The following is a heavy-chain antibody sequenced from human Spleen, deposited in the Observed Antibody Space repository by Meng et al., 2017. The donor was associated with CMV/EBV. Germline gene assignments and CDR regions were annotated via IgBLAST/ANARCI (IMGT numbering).Heavy chain of an antibody. D-gene: IGHD3-9*01. J-gene: IGHJ4*02. CDR2: VNPSTGST. CDR1: GYTFTSYC. CDR3: ARGYYNILTGYYFGPVDY. V-gene: IGHV1-46*01. Sequence: ASVKVSCKTSGYTFTSYCMHWVRQAPGQGLEWMGLVNPSTGSTSYAQRFQGRVTMTRDTSTSTVYMELSNLRSEDTAVYYCARGYYNILTGYYFGPVDYWGQGALVTVS.